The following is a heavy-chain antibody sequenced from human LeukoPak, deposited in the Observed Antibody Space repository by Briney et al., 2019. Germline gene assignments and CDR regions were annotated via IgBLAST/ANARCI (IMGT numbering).Heavy chain of an antibody. V-gene: IGHV3-23*01. D-gene: IGHD3-22*01. Sequence: GGSLRLSCAASGFTFSSYAMSWVRQAPGKGLEWVSTIYAGGGTYYADSVKGRFTSSRDDSKNTLYLQMTRLRAEDTAIYFCARGTMSDAFDIWGQGTMVIVSS. CDR1: GFTFSSYA. CDR3: ARGTMSDAFDI. CDR2: IYAGGGT. J-gene: IGHJ3*02.